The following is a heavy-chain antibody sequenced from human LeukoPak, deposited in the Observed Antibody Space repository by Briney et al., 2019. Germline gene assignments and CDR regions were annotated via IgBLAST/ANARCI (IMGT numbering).Heavy chain of an antibody. CDR2: IYGSGSS. CDR3: ARHGADIVVVPSGSIVY. D-gene: IGHD2-2*01. V-gene: IGHV4-39*01. CDR1: GGSISSSSYY. J-gene: IGHJ4*02. Sequence: SETLSLTCTVSGGSISSSSYYWGRLPPPPGKGLDWIGGIYGSGSSCYNPSLKSRVNISVGTSKNPFTMQLSSVTAADTAVYYCARHGADIVVVPSGSIVYWGQGTLVTVSS.